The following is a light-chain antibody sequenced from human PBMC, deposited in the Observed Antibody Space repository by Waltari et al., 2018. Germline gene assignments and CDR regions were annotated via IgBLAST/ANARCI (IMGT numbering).Light chain of an antibody. CDR2: GAA. Sequence: EIVLTQSPGPLSLPPGERATLSCRASQSVSSSYLAWYQQKPGQAPGRLIYGAASRATGSQDRFSGRGSGTDFTLTLSRLGPEDFAVYYCQQYGSYMYTFGQGTKLEIK. CDR1: QSVSSSY. CDR3: QQYGSYMYT. V-gene: IGKV3-20*01. J-gene: IGKJ2*01.